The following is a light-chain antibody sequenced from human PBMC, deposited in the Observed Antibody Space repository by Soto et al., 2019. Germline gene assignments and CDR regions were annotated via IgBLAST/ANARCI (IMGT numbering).Light chain of an antibody. J-gene: IGKJ1*01. CDR1: QTINNN. Sequence: VMTQAPATLSVSPGERATLSCRASQTINNNVAWYQLKDGQVPRLLIYGASTRAADVPARFSGGGSGTEFTLTISSLQSEDFAVYYCQQYNNWPWTFGQGNKVDIK. CDR3: QQYNNWPWT. V-gene: IGKV3-15*01. CDR2: GAS.